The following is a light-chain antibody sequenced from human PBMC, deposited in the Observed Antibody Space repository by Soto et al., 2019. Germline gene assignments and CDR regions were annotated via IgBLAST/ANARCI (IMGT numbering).Light chain of an antibody. CDR2: GNS. CDR1: SSNIGAGYD. CDR3: QSYDSSLRVV. J-gene: IGLJ2*01. Sequence: QSVLTQPPSVSGAPGQRVTISCTGSSSNIGAGYDVHWYQQLPGTAPKLLIYGNSNRPSGVPDRFSGSKSATSASLAITGLQAEDDADYYCQSYDSSLRVVFGGGTKLTVL. V-gene: IGLV1-40*01.